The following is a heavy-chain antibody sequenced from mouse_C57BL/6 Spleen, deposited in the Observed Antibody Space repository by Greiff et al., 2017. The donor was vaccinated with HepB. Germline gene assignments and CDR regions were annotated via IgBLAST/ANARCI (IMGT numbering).Heavy chain of an antibody. D-gene: IGHD1-1*01. J-gene: IGHJ2*01. CDR3: ARLSGSHFDY. CDR1: GFTFSSYG. Sequence: DVMLVESGGDLVKPGGSLKLSCAASGFTFSSYGMSWVRQTPDKRLEWVATISSGGSYTYYPDSVKGRFTISRDNAKNTLYLQMGSLKSEDTAMYYCARLSGSHFDYWGQGTTLTVSS. CDR2: ISSGGSYT. V-gene: IGHV5-6*02.